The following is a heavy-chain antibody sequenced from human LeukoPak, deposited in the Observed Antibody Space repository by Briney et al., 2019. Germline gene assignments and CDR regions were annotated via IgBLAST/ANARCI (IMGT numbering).Heavy chain of an antibody. CDR1: GGSISSYY. V-gene: IGHV4-59*01. D-gene: IGHD1-26*01. J-gene: IGHJ6*02. CDR3: ARGTIVGTPHGMDV. CDR2: IYYSGST. Sequence: SETLSLTCTVSGGSISSYYWCWIRQPPGKGLEWIGYIYYSGSTNYNPSLKSRVTISVDTSKNQFSLKLSSVTAADTAVYYCARGTIVGTPHGMDVWGQGTTVTVSS.